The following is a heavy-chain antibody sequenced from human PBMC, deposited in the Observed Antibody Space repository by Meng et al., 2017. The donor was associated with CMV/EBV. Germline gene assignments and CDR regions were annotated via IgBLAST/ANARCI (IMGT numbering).Heavy chain of an antibody. D-gene: IGHD3-22*01. Sequence: QLQLQESGPVWVKPSEILSTTSTVSGGSIRSSRYYWGWIGKPPGKGLEWIGSIYYSGSTYYNPSLKSRVTISVDTSKNQFSLKLSSVTAADTAVYYCARYYYDSSGYFDYWGQGTLVTVSS. CDR3: ARYYYDSSGYFDY. J-gene: IGHJ4*02. CDR2: IYYSGST. V-gene: IGHV4-39*07. CDR1: GGSIRSSRYY.